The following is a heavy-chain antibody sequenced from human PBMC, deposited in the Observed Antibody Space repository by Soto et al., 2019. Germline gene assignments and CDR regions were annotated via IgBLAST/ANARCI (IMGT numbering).Heavy chain of an antibody. CDR1: VYSIIISYYY. Sequence: SETXSLTCYVSVYSIIISYYYWGWIRQSPGKGLEWIGSIYYTGSTSYNPSLESRVSISLDTSKNQFSLRLRSVTAADKAVYYCERIGKGIVDTDMVFDYWGQGTLVTVSS. CDR2: IYYTGST. V-gene: IGHV4-39*01. J-gene: IGHJ4*02. D-gene: IGHD5-18*01. CDR3: ERIGKGIVDTDMVFDY.